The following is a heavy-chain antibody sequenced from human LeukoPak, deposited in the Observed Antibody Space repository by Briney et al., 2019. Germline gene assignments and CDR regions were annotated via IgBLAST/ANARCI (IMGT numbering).Heavy chain of an antibody. V-gene: IGHV3-23*01. J-gene: IGHJ5*02. CDR2: ISGNGFST. D-gene: IGHD4-11*01. Sequence: GGSPRLSCAASGFTLSAYAMSWVRQAPGKGLEWVSAISGNGFSTYYADSVKGRFIISRDNSNNTLYLQMNSLRAEDTAVYYCAKDSQSDPWGQGTLVTVSS. CDR1: GFTLSAYA. CDR3: AKDSQSDP.